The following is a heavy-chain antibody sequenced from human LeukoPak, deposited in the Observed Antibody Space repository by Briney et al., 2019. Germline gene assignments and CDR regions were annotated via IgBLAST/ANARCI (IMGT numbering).Heavy chain of an antibody. D-gene: IGHD2-2*01. CDR1: GGSFSGYY. CDR2: INHSGST. V-gene: IGHV4-34*01. Sequence: SETLSLTCAVYGGSFSGYYWSWIRQPPGKGLEWIGEINHSGSTNYNPSLKSRVTISVDTSKNQFSLKLSSVTAADTAVYYCARVGYCSSTSCFGLTRGRGYYYYMDVWGKGTTVAVSS. CDR3: ARVGYCSSTSCFGLTRGRGYYYYMDV. J-gene: IGHJ6*03.